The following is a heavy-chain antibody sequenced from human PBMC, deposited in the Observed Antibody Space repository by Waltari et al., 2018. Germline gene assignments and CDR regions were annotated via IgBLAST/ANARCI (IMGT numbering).Heavy chain of an antibody. V-gene: IGHV1-69*10. CDR1: GGTFSSSA. J-gene: IGHJ6*04. CDR3: ARDLLRWEPRGLVDV. D-gene: IGHD1-26*01. Sequence: QVQLVQSGAEVKKPGSSVKVSCKASGGTFSSSAISWLRQAPGQGLEWMGGIIPILGIANYAQKFQGRVTITADKSTSTAYMELSSLRSEDTAVYYCARDLLRWEPRGLVDVWGKGTTVTVSS. CDR2: IIPILGIA.